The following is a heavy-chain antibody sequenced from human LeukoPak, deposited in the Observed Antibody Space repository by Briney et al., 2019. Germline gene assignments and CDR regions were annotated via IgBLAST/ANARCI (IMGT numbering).Heavy chain of an antibody. CDR2: IYYSGST. V-gene: IGHV4-39*07. D-gene: IGHD1-26*01. CDR1: GGSISSSSYY. J-gene: IGHJ6*03. Sequence: PETLSLTCTVSGGSISSSSYYWGWIRQPPGKGLEWIGSIYYSGSTYYNPSLKSRVTISVDTSKNQFSLKLSSVTAADTAVYYCARLRCIVGATRCGIYYYMDVWGKGTTVTVSS. CDR3: ARLRCIVGATRCGIYYYMDV.